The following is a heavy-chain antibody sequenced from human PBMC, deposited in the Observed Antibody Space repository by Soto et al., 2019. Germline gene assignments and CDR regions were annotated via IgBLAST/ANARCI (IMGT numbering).Heavy chain of an antibody. CDR3: ARGNDWKSSTFDI. CDR2: VYYSGAT. V-gene: IGHV4-59*11. D-gene: IGHD2-21*01. CDR1: GGSLTDHY. J-gene: IGHJ3*02. Sequence: HVQLQESGPGLVKPSETLSLTCTVAGGSLTDHYWNWFRQSPGRGLQWIGYVYYSGATSYNPSLTSRVTMTVDTSKNQFSLKLRSVTAADTAVYFCARGNDWKSSTFDIWAQGTMVSVSS.